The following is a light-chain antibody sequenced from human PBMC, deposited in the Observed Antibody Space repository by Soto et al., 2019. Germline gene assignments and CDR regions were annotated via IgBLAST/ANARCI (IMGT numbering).Light chain of an antibody. J-gene: IGKJ3*01. CDR1: QSISSN. V-gene: IGKV3-15*01. CDR2: GAS. CDR3: QQYNKWPLFT. Sequence: IVMTQSPATLSVSPGQRATLSCRASQSISSNLAWYQQRTGQAPRLLIYGASTRATGVPARFSGSGSGTDFVLTISSLQAEDFAIYYCQQYNKWPLFTFGPGTRVDI.